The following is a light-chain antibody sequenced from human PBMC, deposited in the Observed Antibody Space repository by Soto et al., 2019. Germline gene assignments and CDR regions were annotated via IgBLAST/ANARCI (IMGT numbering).Light chain of an antibody. CDR1: NTDVGGYNY. V-gene: IGLV2-14*01. CDR3: NSYTSTNTYV. J-gene: IGLJ1*01. CDR2: EVT. Sequence: QFALTQPASVSGSPGQSITIACTGTNTDVGGYNYVSWYQQHPMKAPKLIIYEVTKRPSGVSARFSGSKSANTASLTISGLQAEDEADYYCNSYTSTNTYVFGTGTKLTVL.